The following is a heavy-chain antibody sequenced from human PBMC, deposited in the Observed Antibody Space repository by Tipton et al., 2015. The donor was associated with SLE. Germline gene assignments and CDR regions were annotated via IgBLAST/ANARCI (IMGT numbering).Heavy chain of an antibody. Sequence: TLSLTCAVYGGSLSGHFWSWIRQPPGKGLEWIGDINHSGSTNYNPSLKSRLTISVDTSKNQFSLKLSSVTAADTAVYYCARVVAAAGTAFDIWGQGTMVTVSS. J-gene: IGHJ3*02. CDR1: GGSLSGHF. D-gene: IGHD6-13*01. CDR2: INHSGST. CDR3: ARVVAAAGTAFDI. V-gene: IGHV4-34*01.